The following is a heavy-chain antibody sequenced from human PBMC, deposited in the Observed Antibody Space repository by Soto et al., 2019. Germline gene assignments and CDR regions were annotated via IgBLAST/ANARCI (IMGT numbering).Heavy chain of an antibody. J-gene: IGHJ4*02. Sequence: EVQLLESGGGLVQPGGSLRLSCAASGFTFSIYSLSWVRQAPGKGLEWVSAVNGYNPHYADSVKGRFTISRDNDRSTLYLQLRSLGVEDTDIYYCAKVGPMIGTGWSEYFDHWCQGTLVTVS. V-gene: IGHV3-23*01. CDR1: GFTFSIYS. CDR3: AKVGPMIGTGWSEYFDH. CDR2: VNGYNP. D-gene: IGHD6-19*01.